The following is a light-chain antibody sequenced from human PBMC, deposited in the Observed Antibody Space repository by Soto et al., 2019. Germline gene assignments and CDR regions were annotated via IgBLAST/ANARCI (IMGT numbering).Light chain of an antibody. CDR2: EVN. Sequence: QSALTQPPSASGSPGRQAPFPGPEPGVDIGGYNYVSWYQQHPGKVPKLMVYEVNKRPSGVPDRFSGSKSGNTASLTVSGLQAEDEADYYCTSYAGGNNVFGTGTKLTVL. V-gene: IGLV2-8*01. CDR3: TSYAGGNNV. J-gene: IGLJ1*01. CDR1: GVDIGGYNY.